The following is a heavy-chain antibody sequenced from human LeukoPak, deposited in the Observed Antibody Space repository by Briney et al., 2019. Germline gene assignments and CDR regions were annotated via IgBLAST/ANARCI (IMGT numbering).Heavy chain of an antibody. CDR3: AKERRGYYMDV. V-gene: IGHV3-43D*03. J-gene: IGHJ6*03. CDR2: ISWDASGT. D-gene: IGHD3-10*01. CDR1: GFNFGHYA. Sequence: GGSLRLSCAASGFNFGHYAMQWVRQAPGKGLEWVSLISWDASGTYYADSVKGRFTISRDNSKNSLSLQMNSLRPGDTALYYCAKERRGYYMDVWGKGTAVTVSS.